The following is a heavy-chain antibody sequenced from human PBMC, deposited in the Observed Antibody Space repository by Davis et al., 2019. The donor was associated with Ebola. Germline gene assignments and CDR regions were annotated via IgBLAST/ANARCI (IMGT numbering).Heavy chain of an antibody. Sequence: SLKISCAASGFTFSSYGMHWVRQAPGKGLEWVAVIWYDGSNKYYADSVKGRFTISRDNSKNTLYLQMNSLRAEDTAVYYCAKDEHCLTITCQPGFWGQGTLVTVSS. CDR3: AKDEHCLTITCQPGF. D-gene: IGHD3-10*01. J-gene: IGHJ4*02. CDR1: GFTFSSYG. V-gene: IGHV3-33*06. CDR2: IWYDGSNK.